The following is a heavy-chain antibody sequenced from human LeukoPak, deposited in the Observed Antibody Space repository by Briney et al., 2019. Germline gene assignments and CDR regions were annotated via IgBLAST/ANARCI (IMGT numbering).Heavy chain of an antibody. CDR3: ARLEYSSSSPSGTPHY. J-gene: IGHJ4*02. D-gene: IGHD6-6*01. CDR2: IYPGDSDT. CDR1: GYSFTSYW. Sequence: GESLKISCTGSGYSFTSYWIGWVRQMPGKGLEWMGIIYPGDSDTRYSPSFQGQVTISADKSISTAYLQWSSLKASDTAMYYCARLEYSSSSPSGTPHYWGQGTLVTVSS. V-gene: IGHV5-51*01.